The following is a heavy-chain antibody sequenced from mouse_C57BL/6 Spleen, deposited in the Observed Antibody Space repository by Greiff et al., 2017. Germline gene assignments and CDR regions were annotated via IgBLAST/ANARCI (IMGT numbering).Heavy chain of an antibody. D-gene: IGHD1-1*01. Sequence: EVKVVESGTVLARPGASVKMSCKTSGYTFTSYWMHWVQQRPGQGLEWIGAIYPGNSDTSYNQKFKGKAKLTAVTSASTAYMELSSLTNEDSAVYYCTRNYGSSYGFAYWGQGTLVTVSA. CDR3: TRNYGSSYGFAY. J-gene: IGHJ3*01. CDR2: IYPGNSDT. CDR1: GYTFTSYW. V-gene: IGHV1-5*01.